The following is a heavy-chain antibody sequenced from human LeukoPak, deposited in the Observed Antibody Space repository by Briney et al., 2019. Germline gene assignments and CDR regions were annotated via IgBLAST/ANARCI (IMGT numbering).Heavy chain of an antibody. CDR2: TYYRSKWYN. CDR1: GGSVSSKSAA. Sequence: SQTLSPTCAISGGSVSSKSAAWNWIRQSPSRGLEWLGRTYYRSKWYNEYAVSLKGRITINPDTSKNQFSLQLNSVAPEDTAVYYCASLTRPYNWFDPWGQGTLVTVSS. V-gene: IGHV6-1*01. CDR3: ASLTRPYNWFDP. J-gene: IGHJ5*02.